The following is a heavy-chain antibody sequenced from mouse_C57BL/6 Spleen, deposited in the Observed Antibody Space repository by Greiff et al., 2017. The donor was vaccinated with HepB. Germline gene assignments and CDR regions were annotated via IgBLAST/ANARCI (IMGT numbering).Heavy chain of an antibody. CDR1: GYSFTDYN. V-gene: IGHV1-39*01. D-gene: IGHD2-5*01. CDR3: ARSGSNYDYYAMDY. J-gene: IGHJ4*01. CDR2: INPNYGTT. Sequence: VHVKQSGPELVKPGASVKISCKASGYSFTDYNMNWVKQSNGKSLEWIGVINPNYGTTSYNQKFKGKATLTVDQSSSTAYMQLNSLTSEDSAVYYCARSGSNYDYYAMDYWGQGTSVTVSS.